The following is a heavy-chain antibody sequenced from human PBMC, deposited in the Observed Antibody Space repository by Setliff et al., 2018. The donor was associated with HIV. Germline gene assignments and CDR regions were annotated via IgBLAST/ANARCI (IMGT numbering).Heavy chain of an antibody. Sequence: GASVKVSCKASGYTFTRYFMHCVRQAPGQGLEWLGMINPSGGSTWYAQKFQGRVTMTGDTSTNTLYMELSSLRSEDTAVYYCASGWEGGMDYWGQGTLVTVSS. CDR1: GYTFTRYF. CDR2: INPSGGST. J-gene: IGHJ4*02. CDR3: ASGWEGGMDY. V-gene: IGHV1-46*01. D-gene: IGHD1-26*01.